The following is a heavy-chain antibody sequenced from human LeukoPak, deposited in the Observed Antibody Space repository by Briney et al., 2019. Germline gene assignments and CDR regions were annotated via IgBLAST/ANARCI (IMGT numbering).Heavy chain of an antibody. Sequence: PGGTLRLSCAAPGFTFSHYGMNWVRQAPGKGLEWVSAISGSGGSTYYADSVKGRFTISRDNSKNTLYLQMNSLRSDDTAVYYCARGSTRTTVTTGGDDYWGQGTLVTVSS. CDR3: ARGSTRTTVTTGGDDY. J-gene: IGHJ4*02. V-gene: IGHV3-23*01. D-gene: IGHD4-17*01. CDR2: ISGSGGST. CDR1: GFTFSHYG.